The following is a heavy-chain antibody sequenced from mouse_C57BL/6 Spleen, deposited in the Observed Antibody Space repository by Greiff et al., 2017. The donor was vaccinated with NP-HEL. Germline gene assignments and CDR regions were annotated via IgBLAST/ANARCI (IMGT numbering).Heavy chain of an antibody. Sequence: DVQLQESGPGLVKPSQSLSLTCSVTGYSITSGYYWNWIRQFPGNKLEWMGYISYDGSNNYNPSLKNRISITRDTSKNQFFLKLNSVTTEDTATYYCARRGDYDGFDYWGQGTTLTVSS. CDR1: GYSITSGYY. D-gene: IGHD2-4*01. J-gene: IGHJ2*01. V-gene: IGHV3-6*01. CDR2: ISYDGSN. CDR3: ARRGDYDGFDY.